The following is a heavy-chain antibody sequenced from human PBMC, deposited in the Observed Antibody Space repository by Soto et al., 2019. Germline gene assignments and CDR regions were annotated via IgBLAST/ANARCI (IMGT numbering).Heavy chain of an antibody. J-gene: IGHJ5*02. V-gene: IGHV1-8*02. Sequence: SVKVSCKASGYTFTNNDVSWVREATGQGLEWMGWMNPGSGDTGYAQKFQGRVTMTRDISIATAYMELNSLTSEDTAIYYCARMESFGSLNWFDPWGQGTLVTVSS. CDR2: MNPGSGDT. CDR1: GYTFTNND. D-gene: IGHD5-18*01. CDR3: ARMESFGSLNWFDP.